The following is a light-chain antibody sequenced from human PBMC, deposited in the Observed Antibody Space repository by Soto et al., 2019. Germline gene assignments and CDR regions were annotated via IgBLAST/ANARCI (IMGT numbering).Light chain of an antibody. CDR2: AAT. CDR3: LQVANFPRT. J-gene: IGKJ1*01. Sequence: DIQMTQSPSTLSASVGDRVTITCRASQSISSWLAWYQQKPGKAPKLLIQAATMLQSGFPSRFAGSGSGRDFTLTIHTLQPEDSATYYCLQVANFPRTFGQGTKVDIK. V-gene: IGKV1-12*01. CDR1: QSISSW.